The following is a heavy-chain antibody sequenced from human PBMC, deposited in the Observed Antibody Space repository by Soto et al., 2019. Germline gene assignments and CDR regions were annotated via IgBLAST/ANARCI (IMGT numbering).Heavy chain of an antibody. CDR3: SNGSGRGINRCDA. V-gene: IGHV3-33*05. CDR2: VSGDGNNK. D-gene: IGHD6-25*01. Sequence: EQVVESGGGVAQPGRSLRLSCTVSGFIFNAYGMHWVRQTPGKGLEWVAVVSGDGNNKYYVDSVRGRFTISRDNSIVTIYLQMNSLREEDTAVYVCSNGSGRGINRCDAWRQGTLLAV. J-gene: IGHJ5*02. CDR1: GFIFNAYG.